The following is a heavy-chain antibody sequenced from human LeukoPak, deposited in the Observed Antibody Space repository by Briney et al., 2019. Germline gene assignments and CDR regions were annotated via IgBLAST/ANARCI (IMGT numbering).Heavy chain of an antibody. CDR3: GRGTYYDSSGYYYHFEY. D-gene: IGHD3-22*01. Sequence: ASVKVSCKTSGYTFTSYGIGWVRQAPGQGLEWMGWISAYNGNTNYGQKLQGRVTMTTDTSTSTAYMELRSLRSDDTAVYYCGRGTYYDSSGYYYHFEYWGQETRVTVSS. CDR2: ISAYNGNT. V-gene: IGHV1-18*01. J-gene: IGHJ4*02. CDR1: GYTFTSYG.